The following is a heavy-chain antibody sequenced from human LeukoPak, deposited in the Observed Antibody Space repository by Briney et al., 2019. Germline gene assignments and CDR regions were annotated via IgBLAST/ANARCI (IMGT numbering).Heavy chain of an antibody. D-gene: IGHD3-16*02. CDR1: GFTFSSYA. J-gene: IGHJ4*02. CDR2: ISYDGSNK. Sequence: PGGSLRLSCAASGFTFSSYAMHWVRQAPGKGLEWVAVISYDGSNKYYADSVKGRFTISRDNSKNTLYLQMNSLRAEDTAVYYCARDERAITFGGVIGYFDYWGQGTLVTVSS. CDR3: ARDERAITFGGVIGYFDY. V-gene: IGHV3-30-3*01.